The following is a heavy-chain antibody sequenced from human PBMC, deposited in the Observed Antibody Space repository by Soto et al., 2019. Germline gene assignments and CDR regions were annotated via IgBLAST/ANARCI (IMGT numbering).Heavy chain of an antibody. V-gene: IGHV3-23*01. Sequence: EVQLLESGGGLVQPGGSLRLSCAASGFTFSSYAMSWVRQAPGKGLEWVSAISGSGGSTYYADSVKGRFTISRDNSKNTLYLKMNSLRAEDTAVYYCAKDKGFTFGNTYYFDYWGQGTLVTVSS. J-gene: IGHJ4*02. D-gene: IGHD3-16*01. CDR2: ISGSGGST. CDR1: GFTFSSYA. CDR3: AKDKGFTFGNTYYFDY.